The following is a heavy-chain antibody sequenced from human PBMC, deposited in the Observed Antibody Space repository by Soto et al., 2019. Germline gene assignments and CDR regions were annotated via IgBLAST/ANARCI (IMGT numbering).Heavy chain of an antibody. J-gene: IGHJ1*01. Sequence: EVQLLESGGCLVQPGGSLRLSCAASWFTFSNYAMPLVRQAPGKGLEWVSGVGGSGGNIYYADSVKGRFTISRDNSKNTLYLPMNSQRVDDTDLYHCARREYPGVEGPWWGQGTLVTVSS. CDR1: WFTFSNYA. D-gene: IGHD3-10*01. V-gene: IGHV3-23*01. CDR3: ARREYPGVEGPW. CDR2: VGGSGGNI.